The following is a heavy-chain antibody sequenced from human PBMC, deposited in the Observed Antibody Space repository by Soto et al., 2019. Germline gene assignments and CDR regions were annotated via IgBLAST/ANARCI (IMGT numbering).Heavy chain of an antibody. V-gene: IGHV3-23*01. D-gene: IGHD2-21*02. CDR3: ARGSVAVTVIPPAMDFQH. Sequence: GGSLRLSCAASGFSFSTSSMAWVRQPPGKGLEWVSAISPSASDTLYADSVKGRFTISRDNSQNTLFLQMTSLRADDTAIYYCARGSVAVTVIPPAMDFQHWGQATLVSVSS. J-gene: IGHJ1*01. CDR1: GFSFSTSS. CDR2: ISPSASDT.